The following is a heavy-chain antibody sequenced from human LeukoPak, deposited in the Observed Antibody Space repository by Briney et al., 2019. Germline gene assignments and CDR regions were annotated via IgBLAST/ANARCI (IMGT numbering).Heavy chain of an antibody. CDR3: AKAGGERSSSSSWPEYFDY. CDR1: GFTFSSYA. V-gene: IGHV3-23*01. Sequence: GGSLRLSCAASGFTFSSYAMSWVRQAPGKGLEWVSAISVSGGSTYYADSVKGRFTISRDNSKNTLYLQMNSLRAEDTAVYYCAKAGGERSSSSSWPEYFDYWGQGTLVTVSS. D-gene: IGHD6-13*01. CDR2: ISVSGGST. J-gene: IGHJ4*02.